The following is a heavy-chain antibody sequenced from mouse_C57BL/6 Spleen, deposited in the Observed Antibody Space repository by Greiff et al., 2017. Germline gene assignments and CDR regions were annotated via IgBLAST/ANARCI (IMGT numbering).Heavy chain of an antibody. Sequence: VQLQQSGPELVKPGASVKISCKASGYTFTDYYMNWVKQSHGKSLEWIGDINPNNGGTSYNQKFKGKATLTVDKSSSTAYMELRSLTSEDSAVYYCARGDYGLDYWGQGTTLTVSS. J-gene: IGHJ2*01. CDR1: GYTFTDYY. CDR3: ARGDYGLDY. D-gene: IGHD2-4*01. CDR2: INPNNGGT. V-gene: IGHV1-26*01.